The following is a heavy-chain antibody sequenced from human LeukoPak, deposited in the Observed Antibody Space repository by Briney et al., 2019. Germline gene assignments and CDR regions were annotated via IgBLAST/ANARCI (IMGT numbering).Heavy chain of an antibody. J-gene: IGHJ1*01. V-gene: IGHV4-59*08. CDR2: IYYSGST. Sequence: SETLSLTCTVSGGSISSYYWSWIRQPPGKGLELIGYIYYSGSTNYNPSLKSRVTISVDTSKNQFSLKLSSVTAADTAVYYCARQGGSYSGYFQHWGQGTLVTVSS. CDR1: GGSISSYY. CDR3: ARQGGSYSGYFQH. D-gene: IGHD1-26*01.